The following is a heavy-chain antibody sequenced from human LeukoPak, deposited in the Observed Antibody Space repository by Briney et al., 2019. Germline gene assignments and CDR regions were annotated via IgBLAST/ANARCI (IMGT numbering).Heavy chain of an antibody. D-gene: IGHD5-12*01. CDR3: ATVPVPLYSGYDPYYFDY. CDR2: FDPEDGET. V-gene: IGHV1-24*01. CDR1: GYTLTELS. J-gene: IGHJ4*02. Sequence: ASVKVSCKVSGYTLTELSMHWVRQAPGKGLEWMGGFDPEDGETIYAQEFQGRVTMTEDTSTDTAYMELSSLRSEDTAVYYCATVPVPLYSGYDPYYFDYWGQGNLVTVSS.